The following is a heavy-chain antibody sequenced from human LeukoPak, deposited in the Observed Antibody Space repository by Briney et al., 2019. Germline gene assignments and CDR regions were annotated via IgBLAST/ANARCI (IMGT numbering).Heavy chain of an antibody. Sequence: PSETLSLTCTVSGGSISSYYWSWIRQPPGKGLEWIGYIYYSGSPNYNPSLKSRVTISVDTSKNQFSLKLSSVTAADTAVYYCARAIRGWDFAYWGQGTLVTVSS. J-gene: IGHJ4*02. D-gene: IGHD6-19*01. V-gene: IGHV4-59*01. CDR3: ARAIRGWDFAY. CDR2: IYYSGSP. CDR1: GGSISSYY.